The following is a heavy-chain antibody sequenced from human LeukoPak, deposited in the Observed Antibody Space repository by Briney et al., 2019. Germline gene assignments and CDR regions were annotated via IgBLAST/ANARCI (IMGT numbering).Heavy chain of an antibody. J-gene: IGHJ6*02. CDR1: GFTFSSYA. CDR2: ISYDGSNK. D-gene: IGHD3-3*01. V-gene: IGHV3-30*14. Sequence: GRSLRLSCAASGFTFSSYAMHWVRQAPGKGLEWVAVISYDGSNKYYADSVKGRFTISRHNSKNTLYLQMNSLRAEDTAVYYCARVLKYDFWSGYSTYYYYGMDVWGQGTTVTVSS. CDR3: ARVLKYDFWSGYSTYYYYGMDV.